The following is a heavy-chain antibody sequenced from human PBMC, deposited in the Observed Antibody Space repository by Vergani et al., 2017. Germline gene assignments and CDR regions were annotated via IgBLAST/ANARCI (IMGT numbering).Heavy chain of an antibody. CDR1: GYTFTSSY. D-gene: IGHD2-15*01. V-gene: IGHV1-46*01. CDR2: INPSGGST. J-gene: IGHJ4*02. CDR3: AKLGGYCSGGSCYSSEFDY. Sequence: QVQLVQSGAEVKKPGASMKVSCKASGYTFTSSYVHWVRQAPGQGLEWMGIINPSGGSTSYAQKFQGRVTMTRDTSTITVYMELSSLRAEDTAVYYCAKLGGYCSGGSCYSSEFDYWGQGTLVTVSS.